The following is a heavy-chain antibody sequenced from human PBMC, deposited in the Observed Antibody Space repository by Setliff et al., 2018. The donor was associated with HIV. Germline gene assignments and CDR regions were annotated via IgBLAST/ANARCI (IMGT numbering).Heavy chain of an antibody. CDR3: ARVSGCSSGYRTLYY. CDR1: GGSISSGSYY. Sequence: PSETLSLTCTVSGGSISSGSYYWSWIRQPAGKGLEWIGRIWTSGSTNYNPSLKSRVTISVDTSKNQFSLKLSSVTAADTAVYYCARVSGCSSGYRTLYYWGQGTLVTVSS. CDR2: IWTSGST. D-gene: IGHD3-22*01. V-gene: IGHV4-61*02. J-gene: IGHJ4*02.